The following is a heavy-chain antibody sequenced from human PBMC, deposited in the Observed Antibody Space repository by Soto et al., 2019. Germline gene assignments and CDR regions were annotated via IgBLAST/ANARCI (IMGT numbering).Heavy chain of an antibody. CDR1: GSTFSSYA. CDR2: ISGSGGST. D-gene: IGHD2-2*02. J-gene: IGHJ6*02. Sequence: QTGGSLRLSCAASGSTFSSYAMSWVRQAPGKGLEWVSAISGSGGSTYYADSVKGRFTISRDNSKNTLYLQMNSLRAEDTAVYYCASGGYCSSTSCYTRGDYYYGMDVWGQGTTVTVSS. V-gene: IGHV3-23*01. CDR3: ASGGYCSSTSCYTRGDYYYGMDV.